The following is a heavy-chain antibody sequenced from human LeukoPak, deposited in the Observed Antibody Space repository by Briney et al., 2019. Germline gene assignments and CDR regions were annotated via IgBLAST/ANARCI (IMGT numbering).Heavy chain of an antibody. V-gene: IGHV3-30*03. CDR1: GFTFSSYG. Sequence: GGSLRLSCAASGFTFSSYGMHWVRQAPGKGLEWVAVISYGGSNKYYADSVKGRFTISRDNSKNTLYLQMNSLRAEDTAVYYCATDEYQLLSPLFDYWGQGTLVTVSS. D-gene: IGHD2-2*01. J-gene: IGHJ4*02. CDR2: ISYGGSNK. CDR3: ATDEYQLLSPLFDY.